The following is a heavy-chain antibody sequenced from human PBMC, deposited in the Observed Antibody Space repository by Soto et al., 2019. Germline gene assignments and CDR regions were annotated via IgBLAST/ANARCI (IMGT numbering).Heavy chain of an antibody. D-gene: IGHD3-22*01. Sequence: GGSLRLSCTASGFTFGDYAMSWFRQAPGKGLEWVGFIRSKAYGGTTEYAASVKGRFTISRDDSKSIAYLQMNSLKTEDTAVYYCTRVGDSSGYDAFDIWGQGTMVTVSS. V-gene: IGHV3-49*03. J-gene: IGHJ3*02. CDR3: TRVGDSSGYDAFDI. CDR1: GFTFGDYA. CDR2: IRSKAYGGTT.